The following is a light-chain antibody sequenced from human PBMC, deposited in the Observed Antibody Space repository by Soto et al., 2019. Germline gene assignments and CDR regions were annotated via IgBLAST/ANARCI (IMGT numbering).Light chain of an antibody. CDR1: QSISTY. CDR3: QQSFSSPRT. CDR2: TSS. J-gene: IGKJ1*01. V-gene: IGKV1-39*01. Sequence: DIQMTQSPSSLSASVGDRVTITCRASQSISTYLNWYQQKPGKAPNLLIYTSSNLQPVVPSRFSGSGSGTDFTLASSSLQPEDFATYYCQQSFSSPRTFGQGTKVEI.